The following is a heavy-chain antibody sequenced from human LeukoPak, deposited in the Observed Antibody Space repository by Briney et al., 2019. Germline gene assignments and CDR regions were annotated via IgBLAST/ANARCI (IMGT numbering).Heavy chain of an antibody. CDR3: ARDTTPGRTDY. V-gene: IGHV3-74*03. J-gene: IGHJ4*02. CDR2: ISPDGRAT. D-gene: IGHD1-1*01. Sequence: GGSLRLSCAASGSTFSNSWMHWVRQAPGKGLVWVSRISPDGRATSYADSVKGRFTISRDNAKSTLYLQMNSLRVEDTAVYFCARDTTPGRTDYWGQGTLVTVSS. CDR1: GSTFSNSW.